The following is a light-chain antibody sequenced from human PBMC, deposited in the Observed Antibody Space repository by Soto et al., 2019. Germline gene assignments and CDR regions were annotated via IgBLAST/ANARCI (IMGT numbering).Light chain of an antibody. V-gene: IGKV1-5*03. CDR3: LQYNSHSWT. J-gene: IGKJ1*01. Sequence: DIQMTQSPSTLSASVGDRVTITCRASQSINSWLAWYQHKPGKAPKLLIYKASSLESGVPSRFSGSGSGTEFTLTISTLQPEDFASYYCLQYNSHSWTFGQETKVE. CDR1: QSINSW. CDR2: KAS.